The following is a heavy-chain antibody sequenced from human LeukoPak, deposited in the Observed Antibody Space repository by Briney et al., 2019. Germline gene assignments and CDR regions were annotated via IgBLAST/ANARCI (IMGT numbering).Heavy chain of an antibody. Sequence: VKVSCKASGYTFTGYYMHWVRQAPGQGLEWMGWINPNSGGTNYAQKFQGRVTMTRDTSISTAYMELSRLRSDDTAVYYCARGINYDFWSGYYFDYWGQGTLVAVSS. CDR1: GYTFTGYY. D-gene: IGHD3-3*01. V-gene: IGHV1-2*02. CDR2: INPNSGGT. J-gene: IGHJ4*02. CDR3: ARGINYDFWSGYYFDY.